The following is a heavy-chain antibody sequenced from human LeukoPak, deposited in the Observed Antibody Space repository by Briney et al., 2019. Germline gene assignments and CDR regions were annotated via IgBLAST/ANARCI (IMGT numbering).Heavy chain of an antibody. Sequence: GGSLRLSCVASGFAFNSYGMHWVRQAPGKGPEWVSAISGSGGSTYYADSVKGRFTISRDNSKNTLYLQMNSLRAEDTAVYYCAKSRLRYFDWLFDYWGQGTLVTVSS. CDR3: AKSRLRYFDWLFDY. CDR1: GFAFNSYG. J-gene: IGHJ4*02. D-gene: IGHD3-9*01. V-gene: IGHV3-23*01. CDR2: ISGSGGST.